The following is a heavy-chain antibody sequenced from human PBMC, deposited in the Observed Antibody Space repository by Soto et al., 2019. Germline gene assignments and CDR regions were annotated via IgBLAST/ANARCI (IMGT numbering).Heavy chain of an antibody. CDR3: ARRVRRDFSRGYYFDY. V-gene: IGHV1-46*01. CDR2: INPNGGYT. J-gene: IGHJ4*02. CDR1: GYRFIDNY. Sequence: QVQLVQSGAEGKQSGTSVKVSCTASGYRFIDNYIVWLKQAPGQGPEWMGIINPNGGYTRYAQKFQNRVALTRDTYTSTVYMEIVSLTSADTAMYYCARRVRRDFSRGYYFDYWGQGTQVAVTS.